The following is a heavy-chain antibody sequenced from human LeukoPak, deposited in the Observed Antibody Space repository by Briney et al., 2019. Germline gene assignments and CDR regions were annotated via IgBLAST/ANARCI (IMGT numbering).Heavy chain of an antibody. Sequence: ASVKVSCEASGYTFTGYYMHWVRQAPGQGLEWMGWINPNSGGTNYAQKFQGRVTMTTDTSTSTAYMELRSLRSDDTAVYYCARSRGDIVVVVAATHATWFDPWGQGTLVTVSS. CDR3: ARSRGDIVVVVAATHATWFDP. CDR1: GYTFTGYY. J-gene: IGHJ5*02. CDR2: INPNSGGT. D-gene: IGHD2-15*01. V-gene: IGHV1-2*02.